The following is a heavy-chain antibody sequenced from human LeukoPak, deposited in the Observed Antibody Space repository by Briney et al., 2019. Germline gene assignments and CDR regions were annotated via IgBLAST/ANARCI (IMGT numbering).Heavy chain of an antibody. Sequence: SETLSLTCTVSGGSISSYYWSWIRQPPGKGLEWIGYIYYSGSTNYNPSLKSRVTISVDTSKNQFSLKLSSVTAADTAVYYCARGSGYSYGTVGSWFDPWGQGTLVTVSS. V-gene: IGHV4-59*01. CDR1: GGSISSYY. CDR3: ARGSGYSYGTVGSWFDP. D-gene: IGHD5-18*01. CDR2: IYYSGST. J-gene: IGHJ5*02.